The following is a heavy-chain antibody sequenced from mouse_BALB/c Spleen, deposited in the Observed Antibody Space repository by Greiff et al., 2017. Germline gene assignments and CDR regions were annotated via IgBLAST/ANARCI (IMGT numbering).Heavy chain of an antibody. D-gene: IGHD2-3*01. V-gene: IGHV3-8*02. Sequence: EVQRVESGPSLVKPSQTLSLTCSVTGDSITSGYWNWIRKFPGNKLEYMGYISYSGSTYYNPSLKSRISITRDTSKNQYYLQLNSVTTEDTATYYCARWLLSYYFAMDYWGQGTSVTVSS. CDR2: ISYSGST. CDR3: ARWLLSYYFAMDY. J-gene: IGHJ4*01. CDR1: GDSITSGY.